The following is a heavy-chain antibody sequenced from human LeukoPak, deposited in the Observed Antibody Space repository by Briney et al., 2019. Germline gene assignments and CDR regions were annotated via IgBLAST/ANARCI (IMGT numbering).Heavy chain of an antibody. V-gene: IGHV4-59*08. CDR3: ARHKSLPSLAPFDP. CDR2: IYYSGST. Sequence: SETLSLTCTVSGGSISTYYWSWIRQPPGKGLEWIGYIYYSGSTYYNPSLKSRVTILVDASKNQFSLRLSSVTAADTAVYYCARHKSLPSLAPFDPWGQGTLVAVSS. J-gene: IGHJ5*02. CDR1: GGSISTYY.